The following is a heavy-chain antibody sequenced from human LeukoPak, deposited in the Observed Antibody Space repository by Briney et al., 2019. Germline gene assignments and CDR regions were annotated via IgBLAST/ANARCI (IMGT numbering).Heavy chain of an antibody. V-gene: IGHV1-69*13. CDR2: IIPIFGTA. J-gene: IGHJ4*02. CDR3: ARDKEVAVAGQLDY. Sequence: GASVKVSCKASGGTFSSYAVSWVRQAPGQGLEWMGGIIPIFGTANYAQKFQGRVTITADESTSTAYMELSSLRSEDTAVYYCARDKEVAVAGQLDYWGQGTLVTVSS. D-gene: IGHD6-19*01. CDR1: GGTFSSYA.